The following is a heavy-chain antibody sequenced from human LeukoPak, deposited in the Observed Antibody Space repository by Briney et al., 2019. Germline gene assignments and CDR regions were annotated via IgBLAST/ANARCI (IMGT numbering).Heavy chain of an antibody. D-gene: IGHD3-9*01. CDR3: AKWGPYDILTGRIN. J-gene: IGHJ4*02. CDR2: ISSSGSTI. V-gene: IGHV3-11*01. Sequence: GGSLRLSCAASGFTFSDYYMSWIRQAPGKGLEWVSYISSSGSTIYYADSVKGRFTISRDNAKNSLYLQMNSLRAEDTAVYYCAKWGPYDILTGRINWGQGTLVTVSS. CDR1: GFTFSDYY.